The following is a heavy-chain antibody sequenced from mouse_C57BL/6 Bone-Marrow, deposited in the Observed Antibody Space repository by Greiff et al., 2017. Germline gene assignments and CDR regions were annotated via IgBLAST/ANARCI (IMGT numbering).Heavy chain of an antibody. V-gene: IGHV7-3*01. J-gene: IGHJ1*03. D-gene: IGHD2-12*01. Sequence: DVKLVESGGGLVQPGGSLSLSCAASGFTFTDYYMSWVRQPPGKALEWLGFIRNKATGYTTEYSASVKGRFTISRDNSQSILYLQMNALRAEDSSTYYCARSVYVACYWYFDVWGTGTTVTVSS. CDR2: IRNKATGYTT. CDR3: ARSVYVACYWYFDV. CDR1: GFTFTDYY.